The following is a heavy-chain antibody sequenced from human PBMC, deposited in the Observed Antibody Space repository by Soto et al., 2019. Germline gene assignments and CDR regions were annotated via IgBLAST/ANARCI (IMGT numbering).Heavy chain of an antibody. CDR1: GFTISNYW. CDR3: AKDRELEPYLA. Sequence: PGGPLRLSWVGSGFTISNYWMHWVRQAPGKGLEWVSAISGSGGSTNYADSVKGRFTISRDNSKNTLYLQMNSLRAEDTAVYYCAKDRELEPYLAWGQGTLVTVSS. D-gene: IGHD1-1*01. V-gene: IGHV3-23*01. CDR2: ISGSGGST. J-gene: IGHJ5*02.